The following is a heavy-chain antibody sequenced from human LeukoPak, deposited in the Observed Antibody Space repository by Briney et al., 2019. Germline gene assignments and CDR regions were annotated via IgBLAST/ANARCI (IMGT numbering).Heavy chain of an antibody. V-gene: IGHV3-7*01. CDR1: GFLFANHW. D-gene: IGHD3-10*01. CDR2: IEQGGSEK. J-gene: IGHJ5*01. Sequence: GGSLRLSCAASGFLFANHWMSWVRQAPGKGLEWVADIEQGGSEKLYVDSVKGRFTIFRDDAKNSLSLQMDNLRPEDTAVYYCARGPPYGSRSDFLDSWGQGTRVTVSS. CDR3: ARGPPYGSRSDFLDS.